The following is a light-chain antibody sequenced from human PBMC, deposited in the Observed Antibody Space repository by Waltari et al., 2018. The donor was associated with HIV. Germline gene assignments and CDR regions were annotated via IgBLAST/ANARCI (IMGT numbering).Light chain of an antibody. CDR2: DNY. CDR3: ATWDSSLSAVV. CDR1: PSNIGNHY. Sequence: QSLLTQPPSVSAATGQKIIISCSGSPSNIGNHYLSWYQHLPGTAPKVLIYDNYKRPSGIPDRFSGSKSGTSATLAITGLQTGDEADYYCATWDSSLSAVVFGGGTKVTVL. J-gene: IGLJ2*01. V-gene: IGLV1-51*01.